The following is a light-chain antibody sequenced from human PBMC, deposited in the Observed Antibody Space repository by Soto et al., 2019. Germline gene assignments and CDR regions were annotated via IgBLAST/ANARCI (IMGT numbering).Light chain of an antibody. CDR3: MQALHTPLT. Sequence: DIVMTQSPLSLPVTPGEPASISCRSSQSLLHSNGYNYLDWFLQKPGQSPQLLISLGSNRASGVPDRFSGSGSGTDFTLKISRVEAEDVGVYYCMQALHTPLTFGGGTKVEIK. V-gene: IGKV2-28*01. CDR2: LGS. CDR1: QSLLHSNGYNY. J-gene: IGKJ4*01.